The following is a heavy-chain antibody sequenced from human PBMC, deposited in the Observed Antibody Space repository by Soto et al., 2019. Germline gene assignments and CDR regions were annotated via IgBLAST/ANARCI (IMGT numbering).Heavy chain of an antibody. D-gene: IGHD3-3*01. CDR1: GGTFSSYA. V-gene: IGHV1-69*06. Sequence: SVKVSCKASGGTFSSYAISWVRQAPGQGLEWMGGIIPIFGTANYAQKFQGRVTITADKSTSTAYMELSSLRSEDTAVYYCARVTKTRREWLLYFYYGMDVWGQGTTVTVSS. CDR2: IIPIFGTA. CDR3: ARVTKTRREWLLYFYYGMDV. J-gene: IGHJ6*02.